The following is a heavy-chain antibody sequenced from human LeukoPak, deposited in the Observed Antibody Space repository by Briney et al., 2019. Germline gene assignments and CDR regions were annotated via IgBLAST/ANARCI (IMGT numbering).Heavy chain of an antibody. CDR3: ARDLTRWELPFGY. V-gene: IGHV1-24*01. CDR1: GYTLTELS. CDR2: FDPEDGET. D-gene: IGHD1-26*01. Sequence: ASVKVSCKVSGYTLTELSMHWVRQAPGKGLEWMGGFDPEDGETICAQKLQGRVTMTTDTSTSTAYMELRSLRSDDTAVYYCARDLTRWELPFGYWGQGTLVTVSS. J-gene: IGHJ4*02.